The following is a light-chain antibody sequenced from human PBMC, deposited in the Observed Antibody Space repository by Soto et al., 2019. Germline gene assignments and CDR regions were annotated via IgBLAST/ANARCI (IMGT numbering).Light chain of an antibody. Sequence: QSALTQPASVSRSPGQSIPISCTGTSSDVGGYNYVSWYQQHPGKAPKLMIYDVSNRPSGVSNRFSGSKSGNTASLTISGLQAEDEADYYCSSYTSSSTLSYVFGTGTKVTVL. V-gene: IGLV2-14*01. CDR1: SSDVGGYNY. CDR3: SSYTSSSTLSYV. CDR2: DVS. J-gene: IGLJ1*01.